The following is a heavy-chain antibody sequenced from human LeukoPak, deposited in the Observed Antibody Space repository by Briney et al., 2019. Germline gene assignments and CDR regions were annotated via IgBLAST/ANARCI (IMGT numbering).Heavy chain of an antibody. CDR2: INRDVSTT. V-gene: IGHV3-74*01. CDR3: ARGTMSTESGPLIDY. D-gene: IGHD4-17*01. Sequence: GGSLRLSCAASGFTFGSHWMHWVRQAPGKGLVWVSRINRDVSTTDYADSVKGRFTISRENAKNTLYLQMNSLRAEDTAVYYCARGTMSTESGPLIDYWGQGTLVTVSS. CDR1: GFTFGSHW. J-gene: IGHJ4*02.